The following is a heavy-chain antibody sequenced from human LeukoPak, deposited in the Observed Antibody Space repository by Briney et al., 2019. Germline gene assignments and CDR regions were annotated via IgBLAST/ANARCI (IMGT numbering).Heavy chain of an antibody. CDR2: INHSGST. CDR1: GGSLSGYY. CDR3: AARVGATTFFDY. D-gene: IGHD1-26*01. J-gene: IGHJ4*02. V-gene: IGHV4-34*01. Sequence: SETLSLTCAVYGGSLSGYYWSWIRQPPGKGLEWIGEINHSGSTNYNPSLKSRVTISVDTSKNQFSLRLSPVTAADTAVYYCAARVGATTFFDYWGQGTLVTVSS.